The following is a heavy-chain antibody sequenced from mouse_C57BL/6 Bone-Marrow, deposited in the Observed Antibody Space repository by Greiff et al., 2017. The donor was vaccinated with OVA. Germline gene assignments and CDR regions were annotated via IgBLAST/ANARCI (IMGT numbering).Heavy chain of an antibody. CDR3: AGGDGNYGSAY. D-gene: IGHD2-1*01. J-gene: IGHJ3*01. CDR2: IYPGSGST. CDR1: GYTFTSYW. Sequence: LKQPGAELVKPGASVKMSCKASGYTFTSYWITWVKQRPGHGLEWIGDIYPGSGSTNYNEKFKSKATLTVDTSSSTAYMQLSSLTSEDSAVYYCAGGDGNYGSAYWGQGTLVTVSA. V-gene: IGHV1-55*01.